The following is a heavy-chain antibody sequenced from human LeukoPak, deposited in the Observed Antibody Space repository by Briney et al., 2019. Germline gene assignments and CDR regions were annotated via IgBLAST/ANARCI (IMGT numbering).Heavy chain of an antibody. CDR2: IYYSGST. CDR3: ARFSRSSGYYY. V-gene: IGHV4-30-4*01. CDR1: GDSISSGDYY. D-gene: IGHD3-22*01. Sequence: SETLSLTCTVSGDSISSGDYYWSWIRQPPGKGLEWIGYIYYSGSTYYNPSLKSRVTISVDTSKNQFSLKLSSVTAADTAVYYCARFSRSSGYYYWGQGTLVTVSS. J-gene: IGHJ4*02.